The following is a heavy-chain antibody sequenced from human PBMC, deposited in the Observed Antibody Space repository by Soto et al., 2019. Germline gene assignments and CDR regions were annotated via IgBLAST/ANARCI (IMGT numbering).Heavy chain of an antibody. Sequence: QVQLVESGGGVVQPGRSLRLSCAASGFTFNSNGMHWVRQAPGKGLEWVAIIWYDGSKKYYADSVKGRFTISRDNSKNTLYLQMNRLRAEDTAVYYCAREEGVVARAFDYWGQGTLVTVSS. CDR2: IWYDGSKK. CDR3: AREEGVVARAFDY. D-gene: IGHD2-15*01. CDR1: GFTFNSNG. V-gene: IGHV3-33*01. J-gene: IGHJ4*02.